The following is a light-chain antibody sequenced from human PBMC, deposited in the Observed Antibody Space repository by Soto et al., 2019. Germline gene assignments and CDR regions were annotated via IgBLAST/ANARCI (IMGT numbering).Light chain of an antibody. CDR2: DAS. J-gene: IGKJ4*01. CDR3: QQRSNWVS. CDR1: QSVXXY. V-gene: IGKV3-11*01. Sequence: EIVLTQSPAXLSXXXXEXXXXXXXXXQSVXXYLAWYQQKPGQAPRLLIYDASNRATGIPARFSGSGSGTDFTLTISSLEPEDFAVYYCQQRSNWVSFGGGTKVEIK.